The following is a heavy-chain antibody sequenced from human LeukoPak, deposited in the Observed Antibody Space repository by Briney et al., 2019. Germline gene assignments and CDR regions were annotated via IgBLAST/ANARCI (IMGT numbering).Heavy chain of an antibody. Sequence: PGGSLRLSCTASGFTFSSSWMSWVRQAPGKGLEWVANIKQDGSEKFYVDSVKGRFTISRDNAKNSLYLQMNSLRVEDTAVYYCTRDGSGWSNYWGQGTPVTASS. J-gene: IGHJ4*02. CDR2: IKQDGSEK. D-gene: IGHD6-19*01. V-gene: IGHV3-7*01. CDR3: TRDGSGWSNY. CDR1: GFTFSSSW.